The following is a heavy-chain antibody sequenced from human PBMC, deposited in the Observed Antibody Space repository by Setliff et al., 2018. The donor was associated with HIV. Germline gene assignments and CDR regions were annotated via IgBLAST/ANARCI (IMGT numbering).Heavy chain of an antibody. Sequence: ASVKVSCTTSGFAFTNYGFTWVRQAPGQGLEWMGWISAYSGETFSTLKFRDRVTLTTDTSTNTAHMELRSLTYGDTAVYFCARGWDYGVRKPEDWGQGTLVTVSS. CDR1: GFAFTNYG. V-gene: IGHV1-18*01. CDR3: ARGWDYGVRKPED. D-gene: IGHD3-10*01. CDR2: ISAYSGET. J-gene: IGHJ4*02.